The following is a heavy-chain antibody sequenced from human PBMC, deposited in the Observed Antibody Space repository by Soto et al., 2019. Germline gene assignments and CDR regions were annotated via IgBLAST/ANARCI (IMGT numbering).Heavy chain of an antibody. CDR3: ARDAYCVSTTCYFLPDV. V-gene: IGHV3-30-3*01. D-gene: IGHD2-2*01. Sequence: VGSLRLSCAASGFTYSTYTMHWVRQAPGKGLEWVAVISYDGNNKFYADSVKGRFTISRDNAKNSLYLQMNSLRDEDTAVYYCARDAYCVSTTCYFLPDVWGQGTTVTVSS. CDR1: GFTYSTYT. J-gene: IGHJ6*02. CDR2: ISYDGNNK.